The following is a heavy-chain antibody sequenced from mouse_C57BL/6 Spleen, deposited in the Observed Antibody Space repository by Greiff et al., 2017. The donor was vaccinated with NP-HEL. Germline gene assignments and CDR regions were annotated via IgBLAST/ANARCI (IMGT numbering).Heavy chain of an antibody. V-gene: IGHV10-1*01. CDR2: IRSKSNNYAT. J-gene: IGHJ4*01. Sequence: EVQRVESGGGLVQPKGSLKLSCAASGFSFNTYAMNWVRQAPGKGLEWVARIRSKSNNYATYYADSVKDRFTISSDDSESMLYLQMNNLKTEDTAMYYCVRQEGGPHDAMDYWGQGTSVTVSS. CDR1: GFSFNTYA. CDR3: VRQEGGPHDAMDY.